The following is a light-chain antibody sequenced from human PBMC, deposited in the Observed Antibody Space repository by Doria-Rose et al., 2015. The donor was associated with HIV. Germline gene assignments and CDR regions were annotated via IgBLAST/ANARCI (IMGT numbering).Light chain of an antibody. CDR3: QQSCCTPST. J-gene: IGKJ2*02. Sequence: IRLPQSPSSLSASVGDRVTITCRASQSISSYLNWYQQKPGKASKLLIYAASSLQSGVPSRFSGSGSGTDFTLTISSLQPEDFAAYYCQQSCCTPSTFGQGTKLEIK. CDR2: AAS. V-gene: IGKV1-39*01. CDR1: QSISSY.